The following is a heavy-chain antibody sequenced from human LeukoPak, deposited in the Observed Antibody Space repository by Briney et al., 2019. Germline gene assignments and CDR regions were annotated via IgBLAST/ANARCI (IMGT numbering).Heavy chain of an antibody. CDR1: GGSISTYS. CDR3: AREGSAFDI. J-gene: IGHJ3*02. V-gene: IGHV4-4*07. CDR2: IFASGTT. Sequence: SETLSLTCTVSGGSISTYSWNWIRQPAGKGLEWIGRIFASGTTKYNPSLKSRVTMSVETSKNQFSLELSSVTAADTAVYYCAREGSAFDIWGQGTMVTVSS.